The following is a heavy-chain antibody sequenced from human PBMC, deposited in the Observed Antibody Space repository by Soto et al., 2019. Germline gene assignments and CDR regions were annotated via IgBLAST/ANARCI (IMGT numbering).Heavy chain of an antibody. J-gene: IGHJ4*02. CDR1: GAPISSNDYF. CDR3: ARQGASGVVVVAATYFDY. CDR2: MHASGST. Sequence: SETLSLTCSVSGAPISSNDYFWAWIRQPPGRGLEFIASMHASGSTYYNPSLKSRVTISVDTSKNQFSLKLSSVTAADTAVYYCARQGASGVVVVAATYFDYWGQGTLVTVSS. D-gene: IGHD2-15*01. V-gene: IGHV4-39*01.